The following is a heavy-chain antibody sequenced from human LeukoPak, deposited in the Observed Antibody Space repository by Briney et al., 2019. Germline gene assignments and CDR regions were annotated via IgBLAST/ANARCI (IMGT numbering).Heavy chain of an antibody. Sequence: ASVKVSCKASGYTFTSYGISWARQAPGQGLEWMGWISAYNGNTNYAQKLQGRVTMTTDTSTSTAYMELRSLRSDDTAVYYCARDMVAGLGAGNNWFDPWGQGTLVTVSS. J-gene: IGHJ5*02. D-gene: IGHD6-19*01. CDR3: ARDMVAGLGAGNNWFDP. CDR1: GYTFTSYG. V-gene: IGHV1-18*01. CDR2: ISAYNGNT.